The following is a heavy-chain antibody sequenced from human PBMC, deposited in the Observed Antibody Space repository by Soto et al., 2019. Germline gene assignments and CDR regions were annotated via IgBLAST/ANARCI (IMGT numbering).Heavy chain of an antibody. CDR1: GDSVSSNRGA. J-gene: IGHJ6*02. D-gene: IGHD1-20*01. CDR2: TYYRSSKWYN. Sequence: SQTLSLTCAISGDSVSSNRGAWNWIRQSPSRGLEWLGRTYYRSSKWYNDYAESVESRITINSDTSKNQFSLQLNSVTPEDTAVYYCARDRVNWNHYYYYGMDVWGQGTTVTVSS. V-gene: IGHV6-1*01. CDR3: ARDRVNWNHYYYYGMDV.